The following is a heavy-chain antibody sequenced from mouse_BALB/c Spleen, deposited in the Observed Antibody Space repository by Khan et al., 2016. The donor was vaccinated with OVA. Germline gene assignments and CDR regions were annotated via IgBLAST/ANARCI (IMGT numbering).Heavy chain of an antibody. V-gene: IGHV2-6-1*01. CDR2: IWSDGTT. CDR3: ARQPYYHYNIMDY. CDR1: GFSLTPYG. Sequence: QVQLKQSGPGLAAPSQSLSITCTISGFSLTPYGVHWVRQPPGKGLEWLVVIWSDGTTNYNSALKSRLTIPKDNSQSQVFLKMNSLQTDDTAIYFCARQPYYHYNIMDYWGQGTSVTVSS. D-gene: IGHD2-10*01. J-gene: IGHJ4*01.